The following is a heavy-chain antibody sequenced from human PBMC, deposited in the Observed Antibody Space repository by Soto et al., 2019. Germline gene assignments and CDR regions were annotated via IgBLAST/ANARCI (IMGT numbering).Heavy chain of an antibody. CDR3: AKWSDCNPLYYHGMDV. Sequence: QVHLLQSGAEVKKPGSSLKVSCKVSGGAFSNYSFNWVRHTPGQGLEWLGGIIPLHNTSNYSLKFVGRVSVTADISSSTVFMHLSGLTSGDTATYYCAKWSDCNPLYYHGMDVWGQGTTVTVSS. CDR2: IIPLHNTS. CDR1: GGAFSNYS. D-gene: IGHD2-15*01. V-gene: IGHV1-69*06. J-gene: IGHJ6*02.